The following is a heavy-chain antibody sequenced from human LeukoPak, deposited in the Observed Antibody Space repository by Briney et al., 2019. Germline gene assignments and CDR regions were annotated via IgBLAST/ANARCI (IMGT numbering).Heavy chain of an antibody. J-gene: IGHJ4*02. D-gene: IGHD3-16*01. Sequence: GGSLRLSCVASGFTVSSNYMSWVRQAPGKGLEWVSVIYSGGSTYYADSVKGRFTISRDNSKNTLYLQMNSLRAEDTAVYYCARDLGGGAYDYWGQGTLVTVSS. CDR1: GFTVSSNY. V-gene: IGHV3-66*01. CDR3: ARDLGGGAYDY. CDR2: IYSGGST.